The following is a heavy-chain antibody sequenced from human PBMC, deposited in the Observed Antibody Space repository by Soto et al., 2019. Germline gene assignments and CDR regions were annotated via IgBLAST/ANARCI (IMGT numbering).Heavy chain of an antibody. CDR2: VKDGGST. CDR1: GRSLTGYY. J-gene: IGHJ4*02. CDR3: ARGQEGIVATH. V-gene: IGHV4-34*01. Sequence: QVQLQQWGAGLLKPSETLSLTCTVNGRSLTGYYWSWIRQPPGKGLEWIGEVKDGGSTNYSPSLRGRVSISADTSKNHFSLRLNSVTAADTAVYFCARGQEGIVATHWDQGALVTVSS. D-gene: IGHD5-12*01.